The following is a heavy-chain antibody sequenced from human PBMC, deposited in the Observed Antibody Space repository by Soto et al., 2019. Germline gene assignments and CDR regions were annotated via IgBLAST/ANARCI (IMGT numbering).Heavy chain of an antibody. V-gene: IGHV4-39*01. D-gene: IGHD6-19*01. CDR3: ARHVPAFRGGSGHIDY. Sequence: QLQLQESGPGLVKPSETVSLTCTVSGGSISSSSYYWGWIRQPPGKGLEWIGSIYYSGSTYYNPSLKSRVTISVDTSKNQFSLKLSSVTAADTAVYYCARHVPAFRGGSGHIDYCGQGTLVTVSS. CDR2: IYYSGST. CDR1: GGSISSSSYY. J-gene: IGHJ4*02.